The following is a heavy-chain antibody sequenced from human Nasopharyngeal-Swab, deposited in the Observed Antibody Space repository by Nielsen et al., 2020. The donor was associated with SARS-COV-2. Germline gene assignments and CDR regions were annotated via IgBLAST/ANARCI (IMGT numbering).Heavy chain of an antibody. CDR2: IKHDGSAK. D-gene: IGHD3-3*01. CDR1: GFTFSSYW. J-gene: IGHJ6*02. Sequence: GESLKISCAASGFTFSSYWMTWVRQAPGKGPEWVANIKHDGSAKYYADSVKGRFTISRDNAKSSLHLQMNSLRAEDTAAYYCARHYDFWSGYYNSHFYGMDVWGQGTTVTVSS. V-gene: IGHV3-7*01. CDR3: ARHYDFWSGYYNSHFYGMDV.